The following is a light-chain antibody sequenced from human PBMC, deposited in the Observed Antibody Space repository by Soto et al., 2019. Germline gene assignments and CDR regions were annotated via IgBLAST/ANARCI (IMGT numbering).Light chain of an antibody. Sequence: DIVMTQSPLSLPVTPGEPASISCRSSQSLLHSNGYNYMDWYLQKPGQSPQLLIYLGSNRASGVPDRVSGSGSGTGFTLKISRVEAEDVGIYYCMQALQSPYTFGQGTKLEIK. CDR1: QSLLHSNGYNY. CDR3: MQALQSPYT. V-gene: IGKV2-28*01. CDR2: LGS. J-gene: IGKJ2*01.